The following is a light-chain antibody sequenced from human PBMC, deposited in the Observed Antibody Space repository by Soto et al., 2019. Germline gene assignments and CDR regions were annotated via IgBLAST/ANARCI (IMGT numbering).Light chain of an antibody. CDR2: GAS. CDR3: QQSHNWPSST. Sequence: EIVMTQSPGTLSVSPGERVTLSCRASQSVASNLAWYQQKPGQAPRLLIYGASTRATGIPARFSGSGSGTEFTLTISSLQSEDFGVYYCQQSHNWPSSTFGQGTKLEIK. CDR1: QSVASN. V-gene: IGKV3-15*01. J-gene: IGKJ2*01.